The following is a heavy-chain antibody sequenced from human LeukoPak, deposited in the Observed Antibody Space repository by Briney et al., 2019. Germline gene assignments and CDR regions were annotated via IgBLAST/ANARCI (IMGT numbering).Heavy chain of an antibody. CDR3: ARINWLDP. Sequence: PGGSLRLSCAASGFTFSSYEMNWVRQAPGKGLEWVSYISTSGTTIYYADSVKGRFTISRDNAKKSLYLQMNSLRAEDTAVYYCARINWLDPWGQGTLVTVSP. J-gene: IGHJ5*02. CDR1: GFTFSSYE. CDR2: ISTSGTTI. V-gene: IGHV3-48*03.